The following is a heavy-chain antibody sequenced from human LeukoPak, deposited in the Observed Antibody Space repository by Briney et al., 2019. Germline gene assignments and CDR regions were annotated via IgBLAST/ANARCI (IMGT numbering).Heavy chain of an antibody. CDR3: AKWASCTSTSCYSLHY. J-gene: IGHJ4*02. V-gene: IGHV3-23*01. Sequence: GGSLRLSCAASGFTFSSSAMGWVRQAPGKGLEWVSDISGSGDTTYYADSVKGRFTISRDNSKNTLYLQMNSLRAEDMAVYYCAKWASCTSTSCYSLHYWGQGTLVTVSS. CDR1: GFTFSSSA. CDR2: ISGSGDTT. D-gene: IGHD2-2*02.